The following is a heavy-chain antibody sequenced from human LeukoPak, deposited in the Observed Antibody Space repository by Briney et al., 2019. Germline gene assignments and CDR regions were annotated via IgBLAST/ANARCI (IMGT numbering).Heavy chain of an antibody. J-gene: IGHJ4*02. CDR3: ARGGPGGSYFDY. CDR2: TNWDDSST. V-gene: IGHV3-74*01. Sequence: GGSLRLSCAASGFTFSDYWMHWVRQVPGKGPVWVSRTNWDDSSTIYADSVKGRFTISRDNAKNTLYLQMNSLRAEDTAVYYCARGGPGGSYFDYWGQGILVTVSS. CDR1: GFTFSDYW. D-gene: IGHD4-23*01.